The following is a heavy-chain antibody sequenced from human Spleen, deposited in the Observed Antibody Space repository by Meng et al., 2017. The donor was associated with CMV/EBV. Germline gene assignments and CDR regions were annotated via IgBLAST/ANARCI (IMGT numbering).Heavy chain of an antibody. D-gene: IGHD3-22*01. CDR3: ARDTKEWLLLRGNLGGIDY. CDR1: GGSISSSSYY. V-gene: IGHV4-39*07. Sequence: GSLRLSCIVSGGSISSSSYYWGWIRQPPGKGLEWIGSIYYSGSTYYNPSLKSRVTISVDTSKNQFSLKLSSVTAADTAVYYCARDTKEWLLLRGNLGGIDYWGQGTLVTVSS. J-gene: IGHJ4*02. CDR2: IYYSGST.